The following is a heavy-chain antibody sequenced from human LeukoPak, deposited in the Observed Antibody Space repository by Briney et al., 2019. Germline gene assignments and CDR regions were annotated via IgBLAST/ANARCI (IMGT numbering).Heavy chain of an antibody. CDR2: IYYSGST. D-gene: IGHD2-2*01. CDR1: GGSISSGDYY. CDR3: ASIVVVPAAPTHDAFDI. J-gene: IGHJ3*02. Sequence: PSGTLSLTCSVSGGSISSGDYYWSWIRQPPGKGLEWIGYIYYSGSTYYNSSLKSRVTISVDTSKNQFSLKLSSVTAADTAVYYCASIVVVPAAPTHDAFDIWGQGTMVTVSS. V-gene: IGHV4-30-4*08.